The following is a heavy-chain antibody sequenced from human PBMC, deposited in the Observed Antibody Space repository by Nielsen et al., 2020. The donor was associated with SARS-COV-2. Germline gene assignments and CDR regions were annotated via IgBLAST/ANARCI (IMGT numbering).Heavy chain of an antibody. CDR2: IIPIFGTA. J-gene: IGHJ4*02. Sequence: SVKVSCKASGGTFSSYAISWVRQAPGQGLEWMGGIIPIFGTANYAQKFQGRVTMTEDTSTDTAYMELSSLRSEDTAVYYCATGGYGGLYYFDYWGQGTLVTVSS. CDR3: ATGGYGGLYYFDY. CDR1: GGTFSSYA. D-gene: IGHD5-12*01. V-gene: IGHV1-69*06.